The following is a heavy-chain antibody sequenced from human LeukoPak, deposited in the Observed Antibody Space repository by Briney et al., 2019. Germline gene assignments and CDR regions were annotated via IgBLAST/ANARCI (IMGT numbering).Heavy chain of an antibody. J-gene: IGHJ4*02. D-gene: IGHD4-17*01. CDR3: AKDLYGD. CDR1: GFTFSSYS. CDR2: ISYDGSIK. Sequence: GGSLRLSCAASGFTFSSYSMNWVRQAPGKGLEWVAVISYDGSIKYYVDSVKGRFTISRDNSKSTLYLQMNSPRAEDTAVYYCAKDLYGDWGQGTLVTVSS. V-gene: IGHV3-30*18.